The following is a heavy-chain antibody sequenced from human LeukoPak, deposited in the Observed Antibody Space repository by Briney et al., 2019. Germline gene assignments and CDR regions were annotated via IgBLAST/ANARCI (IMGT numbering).Heavy chain of an antibody. J-gene: IGHJ4*02. CDR3: ARRQSGSSGWPNFDY. D-gene: IGHD6-19*01. CDR1: GFTVGSND. CDR2: TYSGDST. V-gene: IGHV3-66*04. Sequence: GGSLRLSCAASGFTVGSNDMTWVRQAPGKGLEWVSVTYSGDSTYYADSVKGRFTISRDNSKNTLYLQMNSLRAEDTAVYYRARRQSGSSGWPNFDYWGQGTLVTVSS.